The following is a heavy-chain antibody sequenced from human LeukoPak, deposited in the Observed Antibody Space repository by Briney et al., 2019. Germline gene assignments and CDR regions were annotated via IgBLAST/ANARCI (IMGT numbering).Heavy chain of an antibody. CDR2: IIPIFGTA. J-gene: IGHJ4*02. CDR1: GGTFSSYA. D-gene: IGHD2-15*01. V-gene: IGHV1-69*06. Sequence: SVKVSCKASGGTFSSYAISWVRQAPGQGLEWMGGIIPIFGTANYAQKFQGRVTITADKSTSTAYMELSSLRSEDTAVYYCARSEPLNCSGGSCTFDYWGQGTLVTVSS. CDR3: ARSEPLNCSGGSCTFDY.